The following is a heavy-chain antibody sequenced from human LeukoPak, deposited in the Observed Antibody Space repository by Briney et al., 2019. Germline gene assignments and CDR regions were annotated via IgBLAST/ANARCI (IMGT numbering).Heavy chain of an antibody. V-gene: IGHV3-23*01. J-gene: IGHJ4*02. CDR2: ISGSGGST. CDR3: ATDSSTSKWLNVDY. Sequence: GGSQRLSCAASGFTFSNYWMSWVRQAPGKGLEWVSAISGSGGSTYYADSVKGRFTISRDNSKNTLYLQMNSLRAEDTAVYYCATDSSTSKWLNVDYWGQGTLVTVSS. CDR1: GFTFSNYW. D-gene: IGHD2-2*01.